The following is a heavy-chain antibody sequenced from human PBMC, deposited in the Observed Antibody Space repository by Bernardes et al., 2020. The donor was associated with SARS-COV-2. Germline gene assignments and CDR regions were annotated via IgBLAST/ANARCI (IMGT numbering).Heavy chain of an antibody. J-gene: IGHJ6*02. D-gene: IGHD3-3*01. CDR2: ISAYNGNT. CDR1: DYTFTSYG. CDR3: ARGDYTIFGVDRYYYGMDV. V-gene: IGHV1-18*01. Sequence: ASVKVSCKASDYTFTSYGISWVRQAPGQGLEWMGWISAYNGNTNYAQKLQGRVTMTTDTSTSTAYMELRSLRSDDTAVYYCARGDYTIFGVDRYYYGMDVWSQGTTVTVTS.